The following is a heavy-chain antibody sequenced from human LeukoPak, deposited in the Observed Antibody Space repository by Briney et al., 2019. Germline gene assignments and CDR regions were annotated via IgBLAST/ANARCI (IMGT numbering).Heavy chain of an antibody. CDR2: IYHSRST. CDR1: GGSISSGGYS. CDR3: ARALVVPADDPDYYYYYGMDV. J-gene: IGHJ6*02. Sequence: SETLSLTCAVSGGSISSGGYSWSCIRQPPGKGLEWIGYIYHSRSTYYNPSLKSRVTISVDTSKNQFSLKLSSVTAADTAVYYCARALVVPADDPDYYYYYGMDVWGQGTTDTVSS. V-gene: IGHV4-30-2*01. D-gene: IGHD2-2*01.